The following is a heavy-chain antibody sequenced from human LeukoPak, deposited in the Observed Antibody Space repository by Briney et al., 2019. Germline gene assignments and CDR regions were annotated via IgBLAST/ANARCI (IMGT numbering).Heavy chain of an antibody. CDR1: GYSISSGYY. D-gene: IGHD4-23*01. CDR2: IYHSGST. Sequence: SETLSLTCAVSGYSISSGYYWGWIRQPPGKGLEWIGNIYHSGSTYYNPSLESRVTISVDTSKNQFSLKLSSVTAADTAVYYCARVGGGFDAFDIWGQGTMVTVSS. CDR3: ARVGGGFDAFDI. J-gene: IGHJ3*02. V-gene: IGHV4-38-2*01.